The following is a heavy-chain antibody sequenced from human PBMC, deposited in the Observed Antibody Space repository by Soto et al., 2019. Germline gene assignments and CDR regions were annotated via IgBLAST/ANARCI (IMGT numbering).Heavy chain of an antibody. CDR3: ARDRLDTPALEY. J-gene: IGHJ4*02. V-gene: IGHV3-30-3*01. D-gene: IGHD2-2*01. Sequence: QVQLVESGGGVVQPGRSLRLSCAASGFSFRSYAMHWVRQAPGKGLEWVAVMSYDGSDKDYADSVKGRFTISRDNSKKTLYLQMSSLRAEDTAVYYCARDRLDTPALEYWGQGTLVTVSS. CDR2: MSYDGSDK. CDR1: GFSFRSYA.